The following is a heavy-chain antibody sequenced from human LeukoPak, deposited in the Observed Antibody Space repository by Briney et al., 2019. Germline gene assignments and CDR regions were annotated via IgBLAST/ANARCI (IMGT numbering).Heavy chain of an antibody. J-gene: IGHJ4*02. D-gene: IGHD1-26*01. CDR1: GFTFGKYW. CDR2: IKQDGSEK. CDR3: ARDKIVGATNFDY. V-gene: IGHV3-7*01. Sequence: PGGSLRLSCVASGFTFGKYWMSWVRQAPGKGLEWVANIKQDGSEKYYVDSVKGRFTISRDNAKNSLYLQMNSLRAEDTAVYYCARDKIVGATNFDYWGQGTLVTVSS.